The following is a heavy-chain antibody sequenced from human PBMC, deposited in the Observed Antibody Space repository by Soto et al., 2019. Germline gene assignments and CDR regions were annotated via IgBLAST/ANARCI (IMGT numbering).Heavy chain of an antibody. Sequence: GGSLRLSCAASGFTFNTYAMSWVRQAPGKGLEWVSAISGSGGSTHYADSVKGRFTISRDNSKNTLYLQMNSLRAEDTAVYYCAKVQDYDYVWGSYRPEKVFDYWGQGTLVTVSS. CDR1: GFTFNTYA. CDR3: AKVQDYDYVWGSYRPEKVFDY. D-gene: IGHD3-16*02. CDR2: ISGSGGST. V-gene: IGHV3-23*01. J-gene: IGHJ4*02.